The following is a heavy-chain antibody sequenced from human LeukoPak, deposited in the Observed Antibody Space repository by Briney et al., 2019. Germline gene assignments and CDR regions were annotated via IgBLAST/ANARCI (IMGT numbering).Heavy chain of an antibody. V-gene: IGHV4-59*11. CDR2: IYYSGST. J-gene: IGHJ6*03. CDR3: ARDTYYYYMDV. Sequence: SETLSLTCTVSGGSISSHYWSWIRQPPGKGLEWIGYIYYSGSTNYNPSLKSRVTISVDTSKNQFSLKLSSVTAADTAVYYCARDTYYYYMDVWGKGTTVTVSS. CDR1: GGSISSHY.